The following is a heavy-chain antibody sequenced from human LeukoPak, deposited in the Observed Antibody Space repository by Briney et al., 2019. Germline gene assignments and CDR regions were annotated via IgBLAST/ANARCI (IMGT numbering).Heavy chain of an antibody. D-gene: IGHD3-22*01. CDR3: ASLQGDYDSSGTDY. J-gene: IGHJ4*02. CDR1: GYTFTGYY. CDR2: INPNSGGT. Sequence: ASVKVSCKASGYTFTGYYMHWVRQAPGQGLEWMGRINPNSGGTNYAQKFQGRVTMTRDTSISTAYMELSGLRSDDTAVYYCASLQGDYDSSGTDYWGQGTLVTVSS. V-gene: IGHV1-2*06.